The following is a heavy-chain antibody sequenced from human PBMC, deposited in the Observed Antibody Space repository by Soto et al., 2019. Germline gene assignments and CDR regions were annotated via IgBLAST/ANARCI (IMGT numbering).Heavy chain of an antibody. CDR3: ARGTRGLFFGELSFYYFDY. D-gene: IGHD3-10*01. J-gene: IGHJ4*02. CDR1: GGSIISYY. V-gene: IGHV4-59*01. CDR2: IYSSGST. Sequence: PSETLSLTCTVSGGSIISYYWSWIRQPPGKGLEWIGYIYSSGSTNYNPSLKSRVTISVDTSKNQFSLKLSSVTAADTAVYYCARGTRGLFFGELSFYYFDYWGQGTLVTVSS.